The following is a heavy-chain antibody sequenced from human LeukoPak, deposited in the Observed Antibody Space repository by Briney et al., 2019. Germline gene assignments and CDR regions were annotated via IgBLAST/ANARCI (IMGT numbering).Heavy chain of an antibody. CDR3: ARHRVYYGSGSYGMDV. Sequence: SETLSLTCAVYGESFSGYYWSWIRQPPGKGLEWIGEINHSGSTNYNPSLKSRVTISVDTSKNQFSLKLSSVTAADTAVYYCARHRVYYGSGSYGMDVWGKGTTVTISS. J-gene: IGHJ6*04. V-gene: IGHV4-34*01. CDR1: GESFSGYY. D-gene: IGHD3-10*01. CDR2: INHSGST.